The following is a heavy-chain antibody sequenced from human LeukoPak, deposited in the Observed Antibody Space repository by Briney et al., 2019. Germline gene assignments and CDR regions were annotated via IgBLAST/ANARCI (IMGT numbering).Heavy chain of an antibody. CDR1: GYTFTSYD. Sequence: ASVKVSCKASGYTFTSYDINWVRQATGQGLEWMGWMNPNSGNTGYAQKFQGRVTMTRNTSISTASMELSSLRSEDTAVYYCARERWRQWLVRYNWFDPWGQGTLVTVSS. V-gene: IGHV1-8*01. D-gene: IGHD6-19*01. J-gene: IGHJ5*02. CDR2: MNPNSGNT. CDR3: ARERWRQWLVRYNWFDP.